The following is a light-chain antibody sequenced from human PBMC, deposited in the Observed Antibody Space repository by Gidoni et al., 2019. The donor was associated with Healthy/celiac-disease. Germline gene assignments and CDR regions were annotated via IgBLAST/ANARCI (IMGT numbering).Light chain of an antibody. CDR1: SSDVGGYKY. Sequence: QSALTPPRSVSGSPGQSVTISCTGTSSDVGGYKYVSWYQQHPGKAPKLMIYDVNKRPSGVPDRFSGSKSGNTASLTISGLQAEDEADYYCCSYSGSPYVFGTGTKITVL. CDR2: DVN. J-gene: IGLJ1*01. CDR3: CSYSGSPYV. V-gene: IGLV2-11*01.